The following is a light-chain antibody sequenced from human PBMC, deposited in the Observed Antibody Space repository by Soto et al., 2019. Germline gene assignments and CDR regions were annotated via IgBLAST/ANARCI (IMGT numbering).Light chain of an antibody. Sequence: EMVMTQSPATLSLSPGERVTVSCRATESVHRNLAWYQQKPVHGPSLLMYYASTRATGVPDRFTGSGSGTQFTLTISSLQSEDFGVYHCQHYSNWPPTFGPGTKVEI. CDR3: QHYSNWPPT. CDR2: YAS. J-gene: IGKJ3*01. CDR1: ESVHRN. V-gene: IGKV3-15*01.